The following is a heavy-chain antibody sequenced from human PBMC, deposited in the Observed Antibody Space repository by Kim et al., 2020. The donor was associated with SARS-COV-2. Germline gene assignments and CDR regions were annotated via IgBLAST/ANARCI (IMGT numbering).Heavy chain of an antibody. J-gene: IGHJ5*02. V-gene: IGHV3-48*03. D-gene: IGHD2-2*01. Sequence: GGSLRLSCAASGFTFSAYDMNWVRQAPGKGLEWVSYISSSGTTIYYADSVKGRFTISRDNAKNSLYLQMNSLRAEDTALYYCAIHPYCNSNRCSQAGGSSAWFDPWGQGTLVTVSS. CDR3: AIHPYCNSNRCSQAGGSSAWFDP. CDR1: GFTFSAYD. CDR2: ISSSGTTI.